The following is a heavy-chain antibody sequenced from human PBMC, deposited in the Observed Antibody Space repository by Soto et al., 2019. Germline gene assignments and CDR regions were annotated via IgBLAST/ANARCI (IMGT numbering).Heavy chain of an antibody. CDR1: GFTFSSYG. V-gene: IGHV3-33*01. CDR3: ARDEGVWSPSFGMDV. CDR2: IWYDGSNK. D-gene: IGHD2-21*01. Sequence: QVQLVESGGGVVQPGRSLRLSCAASGFTFSSYGMHWVRQAPGKGLEWVAVIWYDGSNKYYADSVKGRFTISRDNSKNTLYLQMSSLRAEDTAVYYCARDEGVWSPSFGMDVWGQGTMVTVSS. J-gene: IGHJ6*02.